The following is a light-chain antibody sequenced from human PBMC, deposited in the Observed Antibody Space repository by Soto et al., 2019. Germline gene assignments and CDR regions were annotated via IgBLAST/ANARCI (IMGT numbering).Light chain of an antibody. CDR3: MQGTHWPPVT. Sequence: DGVITQSPLSLPVTLGQPASISCRCSQSLVYSDGNTYLSWFQLRPGQSPRRLIYKVSNRDSGVPDRFSGSGSGTDFTLKISRVEFDDVGVYYCMQGTHWPPVTFGQGTKVDIK. CDR1: QSLVYSDGNTY. J-gene: IGKJ1*01. V-gene: IGKV2-30*01. CDR2: KVS.